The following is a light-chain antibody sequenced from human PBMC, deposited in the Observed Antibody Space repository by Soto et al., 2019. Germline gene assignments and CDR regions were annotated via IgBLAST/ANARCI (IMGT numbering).Light chain of an antibody. CDR2: DAS. J-gene: IGKJ3*01. CDR3: QQYKSYSPTT. V-gene: IGKV1-5*01. CDR1: QDINTW. Sequence: DIQLTQSPSTVSASVGDRVTITCRSSQDINTWVAWYQQKPGKAPKLLIFDASNLESGVPSRFGGSGSGTEFTLTISGLQPDDFAAYFGQQYKSYSPTTFGPGTKVDIK.